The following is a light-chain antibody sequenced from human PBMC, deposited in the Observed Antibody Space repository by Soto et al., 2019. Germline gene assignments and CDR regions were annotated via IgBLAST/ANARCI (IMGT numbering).Light chain of an antibody. CDR1: QSFSSY. CDR3: QQRSNWPATT. J-gene: IGKJ4*01. V-gene: IGKV3-11*01. CDR2: DAS. Sequence: EIVLTQSPATLSLSPGERATLSCRASQSFSSYLAWYQQKPGQAPRLLIYDASNRATGIPARFSGSGSGTDFTLTISSLEPEDFAVYYCQQRSNWPATTFGGGTKVEIK.